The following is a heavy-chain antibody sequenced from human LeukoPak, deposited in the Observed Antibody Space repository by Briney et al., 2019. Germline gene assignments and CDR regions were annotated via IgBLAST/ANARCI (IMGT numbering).Heavy chain of an antibody. CDR2: IDHSGST. D-gene: IGHD2-2*02. J-gene: IGHJ4*02. V-gene: IGHV4-38-2*02. Sequence: SETLSLTCTVSGYSISSGYYWTWIRQPPGKGLEWIGEIDHSGSTNYNPSLKSRVTISVDTSKNQFSLKLSSVTAADTAVYYCARPNHRDHCSSTSCYRYFDYWGQGTLVTVSS. CDR1: GYSISSGYY. CDR3: ARPNHRDHCSSTSCYRYFDY.